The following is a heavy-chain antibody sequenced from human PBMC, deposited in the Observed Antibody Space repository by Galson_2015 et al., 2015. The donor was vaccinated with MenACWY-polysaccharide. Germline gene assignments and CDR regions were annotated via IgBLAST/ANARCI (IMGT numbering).Heavy chain of an antibody. CDR1: GFTFSGYW. J-gene: IGHJ5*02. CDR3: ARGQKTLGP. Sequence: SLRLSCAASGFTFSGYWMSWVRQALGKGLEWVASIKQDGSESYYVDSVKGRITISRDNAKNSLYLQMNSLRAEDTAVYYCARGQKTLGPWGQGTLVTVSS. CDR2: IKQDGSES. V-gene: IGHV3-7*04.